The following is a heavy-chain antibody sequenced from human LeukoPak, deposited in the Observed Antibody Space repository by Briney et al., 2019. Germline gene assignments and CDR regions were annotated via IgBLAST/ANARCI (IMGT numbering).Heavy chain of an antibody. Sequence: GGSLRLSCLASGFNFDDYGMHWVRQRPGKGLEWVALISWDGGSTYYRDSVKGRFAISRDSNENSLYLQMNSLRPEDTAIYYCAKDVSSIRLAEFSFAAGQWGQGTLVTVSS. D-gene: IGHD3-16*02. CDR2: ISWDGGST. CDR1: GFNFDDYG. CDR3: AKDVSSIRLAEFSFAAGQ. V-gene: IGHV3-43D*03. J-gene: IGHJ4*02.